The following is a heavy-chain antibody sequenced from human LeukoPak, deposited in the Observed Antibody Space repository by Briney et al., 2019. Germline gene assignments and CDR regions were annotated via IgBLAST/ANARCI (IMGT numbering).Heavy chain of an antibody. CDR2: MNSNSGNT. CDR3: ARNGPDYSSSPHIVEDNAFDI. CDR1: GYTFTSYD. J-gene: IGHJ3*02. Sequence: ASVKVSCKASGYTFTSYDINWVRQATGQGLEWMGWMNSNSGNTGYAQKFQGRVTITRNTSISTAYMELSSLRSEDTAVYYCARNGPDYSSSPHIVEDNAFDIWGQGTMVTVSS. V-gene: IGHV1-8*03. D-gene: IGHD6-6*01.